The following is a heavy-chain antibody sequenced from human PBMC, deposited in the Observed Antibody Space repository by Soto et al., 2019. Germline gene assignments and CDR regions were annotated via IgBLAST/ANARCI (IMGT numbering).Heavy chain of an antibody. Sequence: ASVKVSCKASGYTFTGYYIHWVRQAPGQGLEWMGWINPNNGDTHYAQKFHGRVSMTRDTSTSTAYMELSSLRFDDTAVYYCARHGGYDYVFDYWGQGTLVTVSS. D-gene: IGHD5-12*01. CDR3: ARHGGYDYVFDY. CDR2: INPNNGDT. CDR1: GYTFTGYY. V-gene: IGHV1-2*02. J-gene: IGHJ4*02.